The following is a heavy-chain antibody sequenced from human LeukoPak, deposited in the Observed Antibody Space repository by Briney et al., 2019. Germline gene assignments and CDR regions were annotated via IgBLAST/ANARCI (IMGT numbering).Heavy chain of an antibody. CDR3: ARGGRYEGGGYDY. V-gene: IGHV4-39*07. CDR1: SGSISTSNYY. CDR2: IFYSGST. J-gene: IGHJ4*02. Sequence: SETLSLTCTVSSGSISTSNYYWGWVRQPPGKALEWIGNIFYSGSTYYSPSLKSRVTISVDTSKNQFSLKLSSVTAADTAVYYCARGGRYEGGGYDYWGQGTLVTVSS. D-gene: IGHD3-16*01.